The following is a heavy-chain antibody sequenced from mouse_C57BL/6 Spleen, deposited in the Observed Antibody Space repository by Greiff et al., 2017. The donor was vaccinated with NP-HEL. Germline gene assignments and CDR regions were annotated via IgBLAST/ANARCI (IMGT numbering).Heavy chain of an antibody. V-gene: IGHV1-72*01. Sequence: QVQLQQPGAELVKPGASVKLSCKASGYTFTSYWMHWVKQRPGRGLEWIGRIDPNSGGTKYNEKFKSKATLTVDKPSSTAYMQLSSLTSEDSAVYYCARDSITTVVATDYAMDYWGQGTSVTVSS. D-gene: IGHD1-1*01. CDR1: GYTFTSYW. CDR3: ARDSITTVVATDYAMDY. J-gene: IGHJ4*01. CDR2: IDPNSGGT.